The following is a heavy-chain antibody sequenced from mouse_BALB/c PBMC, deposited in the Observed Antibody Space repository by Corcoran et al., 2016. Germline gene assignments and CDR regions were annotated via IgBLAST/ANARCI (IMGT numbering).Heavy chain of an antibody. CDR3: ATYGNPLLAFDV. D-gene: IGHD2-1*01. V-gene: IGHV14-3*02. J-gene: IGHJ1*01. CDR1: GFNIKDTY. CDR2: IDPANGNT. Sequence: EVQLQQSGAELVKPGASVKLSCTASGFNIKDTYMHWVKQRPEQGLEWIGRIDPANGNTKYDPKFQGKATITADTSSNTAYLQLSSLTSEDTAVYYCATYGNPLLAFDVWGAGTTVTVSS.